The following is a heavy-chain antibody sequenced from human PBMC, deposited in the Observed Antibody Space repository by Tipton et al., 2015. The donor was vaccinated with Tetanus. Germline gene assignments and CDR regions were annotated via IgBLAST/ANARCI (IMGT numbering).Heavy chain of an antibody. D-gene: IGHD3-3*01. CDR1: GYSFPHYY. Sequence: QLVQSGAEVKKPGESLKISCRASGYSFPHYYIAWVRHMPGKGLEWMGTIHPGDSDIQYSPSFRGQVAISADKSVNTTYLQWSSLTESDTAIYYCARRRSNTNLFFWFDLWGQGTPVTVSS. J-gene: IGHJ5*02. V-gene: IGHV5-51*01. CDR3: ARRRSNTNLFFWFDL. CDR2: IHPGDSDI.